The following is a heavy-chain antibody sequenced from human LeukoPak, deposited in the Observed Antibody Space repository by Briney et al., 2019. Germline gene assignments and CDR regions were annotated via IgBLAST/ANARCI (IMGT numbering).Heavy chain of an antibody. V-gene: IGHV4-31*03. D-gene: IGHD3-3*01. CDR2: IYYSGSA. Sequence: SETLSLTCTVSGGSISSGVYYWTWIRQHPGKGLEWIGYIYYSGSAYYNPSLKGRVTISVDTSKNQFSLKLSSVTAADTAVYYCARAILTPSGYVWYFDLWGRGTLVTVSS. J-gene: IGHJ2*01. CDR3: ARAILTPSGYVWYFDL. CDR1: GGSISSGVYY.